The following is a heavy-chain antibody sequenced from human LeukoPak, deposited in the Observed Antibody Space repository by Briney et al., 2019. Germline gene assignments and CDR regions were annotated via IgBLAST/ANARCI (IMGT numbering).Heavy chain of an antibody. CDR3: ATQYCSSTSCHNWFDP. CDR1: GYTLTELS. D-gene: IGHD2-2*01. CDR2: FDPEDGET. J-gene: IGHJ5*02. V-gene: IGHV1-24*01. Sequence: ASVKVSCKVSGYTLTELSMHWVRLAPGKGLEWMGGFDPEDGETIYAQKFQGRVTMTEDTSTDTAYMELSSLRSEDTAVYYCATQYCSSTSCHNWFDPWGQGTLVTVSS.